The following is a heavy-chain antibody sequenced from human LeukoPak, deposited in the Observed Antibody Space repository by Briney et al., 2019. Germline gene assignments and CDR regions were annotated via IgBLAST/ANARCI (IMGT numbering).Heavy chain of an antibody. D-gene: IGHD4-17*01. CDR3: ARSTVTTFGVDWFDP. V-gene: IGHV1-18*01. J-gene: IGHJ5*02. CDR1: GYTFTSYG. CDR2: IRAYNGNT. Sequence: ASVKVSCKASGYTFTSYGISWVRQAPGQGLEWMGRIRAYNGNTNYAHKFQGRVTMTTDTSTSTAYMELRSLRSDDTAVYYCARSTVTTFGVDWFDPWGQGTLVTVSS.